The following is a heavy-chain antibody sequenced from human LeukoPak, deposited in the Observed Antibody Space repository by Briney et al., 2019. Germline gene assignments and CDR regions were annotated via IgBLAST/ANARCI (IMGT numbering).Heavy chain of an antibody. V-gene: IGHV3-9*01. D-gene: IGHD5-24*01. Sequence: GGSLRLSCAASGFSFGDYAMHWVRQAPGKGLEWVSGITWNSGNIDYADSVKGRFTISRDNAKNSLYLQMTSLRAEDTALYYCAKDQYPQLQYFDYWGQGSLVTVSS. CDR3: AKDQYPQLQYFDY. CDR2: ITWNSGNI. CDR1: GFSFGDYA. J-gene: IGHJ4*02.